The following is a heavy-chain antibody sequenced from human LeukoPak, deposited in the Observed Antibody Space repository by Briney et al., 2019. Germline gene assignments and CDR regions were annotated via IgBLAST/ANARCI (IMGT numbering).Heavy chain of an antibody. CDR2: ICGSGGSS. D-gene: IGHD2-15*01. J-gene: IGHJ4*02. CDR3: AKELGDCSGGSCPFDY. CDR1: GFTFSGYA. V-gene: IGHV3-23*01. Sequence: GGSLRLSCAASGFTFSGYAMSWLRPAPGKGLEWFSAICGSGGSSYYADSVKGRFTISRDNSKNTLYLQMNSLTAEDAAVYYCAKELGDCSGGSCPFDYWGQGALVTVSS.